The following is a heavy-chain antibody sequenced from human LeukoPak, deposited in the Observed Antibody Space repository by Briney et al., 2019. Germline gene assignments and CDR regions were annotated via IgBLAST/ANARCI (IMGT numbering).Heavy chain of an antibody. CDR3: ARGPPFDY. CDR2: ISGSSNHI. J-gene: IGHJ4*02. CDR1: RFTFSSYS. Sequence: GGSLRLSCAASRFTFSSYSMNWVRQAPGKGLEWVSSISGSSNHIYYADSVKGRFTISRDNAKNSLYLQMNSLRAEDTALYYCARGPPFDYWGQGTLVTVSS. V-gene: IGHV3-21*01.